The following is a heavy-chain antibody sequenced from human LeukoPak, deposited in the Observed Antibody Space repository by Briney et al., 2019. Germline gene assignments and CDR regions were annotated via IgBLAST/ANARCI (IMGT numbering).Heavy chain of an antibody. J-gene: IGHJ4*02. CDR1: NGSISIYY. V-gene: IGHV4-4*07. Sequence: SETLSLTCTVSNGSISIYYWSWVRQPAGKGLEWIGRISASGSTNYNPSLKSRVTMSLDTSKNQFSLKLSSVTAADTAVYYCARENTVTRPFDYWGPGTLVTVSS. CDR2: ISASGST. CDR3: ARENTVTRPFDY. D-gene: IGHD4-17*01.